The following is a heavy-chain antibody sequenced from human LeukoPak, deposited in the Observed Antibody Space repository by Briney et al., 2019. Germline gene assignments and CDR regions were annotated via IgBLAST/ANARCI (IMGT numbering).Heavy chain of an antibody. V-gene: IGHV1-2*02. CDR3: AREKAAAADY. Sequence: ASVKVSCKASGYTFTNYYMHWVRQAPGQGLEWMGWINPNSGDTNYAQKFQGRVTMTRDTSISTAYMELGRLISDDTAVYYCAREKAAAADYWGQGTLVTVSS. J-gene: IGHJ4*02. D-gene: IGHD6-13*01. CDR1: GYTFTNYY. CDR2: INPNSGDT.